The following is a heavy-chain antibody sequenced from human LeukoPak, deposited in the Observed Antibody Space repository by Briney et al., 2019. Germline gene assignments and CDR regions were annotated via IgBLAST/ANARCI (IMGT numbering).Heavy chain of an antibody. D-gene: IGHD2-2*01. J-gene: IGHJ5*02. CDR1: GFTFSSYG. Sequence: PGGSLRLSCAASGFTFSSYGMHWVRQAPGKGLEWVAVISYDGSNKYYADSVKGRFTISRDNSKNTLYLQMNSLRAEDTAVYYCAKDRRQYQPLPFDPWGQGTLVTVSS. V-gene: IGHV3-30*18. CDR2: ISYDGSNK. CDR3: AKDRRQYQPLPFDP.